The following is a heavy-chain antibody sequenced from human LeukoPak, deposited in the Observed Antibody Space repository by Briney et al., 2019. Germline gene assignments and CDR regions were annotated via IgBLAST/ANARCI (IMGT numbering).Heavy chain of an antibody. D-gene: IGHD3-10*01. CDR1: GGSFSGYY. Sequence: SETLSLTCADYGGSFSGYYWSWIRQPPGKGLDWIGEINHSGSTNYNPSLKCRVPISVDTSKNQFSLKLSSVTAADTAVYYCARLGDSNTKATYMDVWGKGTTVAVSS. CDR3: ARLGDSNTKATYMDV. CDR2: INHSGST. J-gene: IGHJ6*03. V-gene: IGHV4-34*01.